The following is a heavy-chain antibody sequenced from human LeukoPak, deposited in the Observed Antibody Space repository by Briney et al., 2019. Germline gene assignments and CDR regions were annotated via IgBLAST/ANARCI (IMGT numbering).Heavy chain of an antibody. D-gene: IGHD6-13*01. CDR2: INHSGST. J-gene: IGHJ3*02. Sequence: SETLSLTCTVSGGSISSSGYYWSWIRQPRGKGLEWIGEINHSGSTNYNPSLKSRVTISVDTSKNQFSLKLSSVTAADTAVYYCAGRAAAGTHGSGAFDIWGQGTMVTVSS. CDR3: AGRAAAGTHGSGAFDI. CDR1: GGSISSSGYY. V-gene: IGHV4-39*07.